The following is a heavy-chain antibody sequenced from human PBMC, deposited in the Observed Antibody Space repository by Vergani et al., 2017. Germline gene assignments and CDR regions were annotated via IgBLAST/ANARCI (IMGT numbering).Heavy chain of an antibody. J-gene: IGHJ5*02. CDR1: GGSFSGYY. CDR2: INNSGST. V-gene: IGHV4-34*01. CDR3: ARTNRANAMVRGVPDWFDP. D-gene: IGHD3-10*01. Sequence: QVQLQQWGAGLLKPSETLSLTCAVYGGSFSGYYWSWIRQPPREGLGWIGEINNSGSTNYNPSLKSQVTISVDTSKNQFSLKLSSVTAAATAVYYCARTNRANAMVRGVPDWFDPWGQGTLVTVSA.